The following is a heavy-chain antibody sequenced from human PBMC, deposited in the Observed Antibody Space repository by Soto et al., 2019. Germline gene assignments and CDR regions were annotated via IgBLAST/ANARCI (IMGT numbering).Heavy chain of an antibody. CDR2: ISYDGSNK. D-gene: IGHD3-9*01. CDR1: GFTFSSYG. Sequence: GGSLRLSCAASGFTFSSYGMHWVRQAPGKGLEWVAVISYDGSNKYYADSVKGRFTISRDNSKNTLYLQMNSLRAEDTAVYYCARITYYDILTGPDYWGQGTLVTVSS. J-gene: IGHJ4*02. V-gene: IGHV3-30*03. CDR3: ARITYYDILTGPDY.